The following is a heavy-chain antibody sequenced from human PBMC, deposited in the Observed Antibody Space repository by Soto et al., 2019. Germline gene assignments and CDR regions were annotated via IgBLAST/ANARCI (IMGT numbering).Heavy chain of an antibody. J-gene: IGHJ1*01. CDR2: IYHTGST. CDR1: GASISSGGYY. CDR3: ARTFSGNSGFDL. V-gene: IGHV4-31*03. Sequence: SETLSLTCNVSGASISSGGYYWTWIRQHPEKGLVWIGYIYHTGSTFYNPSLQSRLSISVDTSENQFSLRLTSVTAADAAVYFCARTFSGNSGFDLWGQGTLVTAPQ. D-gene: IGHD1-1*01.